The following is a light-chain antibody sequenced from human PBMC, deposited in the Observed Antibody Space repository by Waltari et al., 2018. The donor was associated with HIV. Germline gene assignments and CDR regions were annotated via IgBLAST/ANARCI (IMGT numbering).Light chain of an antibody. J-gene: IGLJ3*02. V-gene: IGLV3-21*02. CDR3: QVWDYNSDRWV. CDR2: DDS. Sequence: IGTKNMHWYQQRPDQAPVLVVSDDSDRPSDIPERFSGSNSANTATLSISRVEAGDEADYYCQVWDYNSDRWVFGGGTKLTVL. CDR1: IGTKN.